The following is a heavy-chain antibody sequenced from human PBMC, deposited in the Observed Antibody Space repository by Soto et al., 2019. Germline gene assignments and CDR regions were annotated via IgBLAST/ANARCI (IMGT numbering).Heavy chain of an antibody. V-gene: IGHV1-18*01. CDR1: CYTFTSYG. D-gene: IGHD6-19*01. Sequence: ASVKVSCKASCYTFTSYGISWVRQAPGQGLEWMGWISAYNGNTNYAQKLQGRVTMTTDTSTSTAYMELRSLRSDDTAVYYCARAGSGWYIVAFDIWGQGTMVTVSS. CDR3: ARAGSGWYIVAFDI. J-gene: IGHJ3*02. CDR2: ISAYNGNT.